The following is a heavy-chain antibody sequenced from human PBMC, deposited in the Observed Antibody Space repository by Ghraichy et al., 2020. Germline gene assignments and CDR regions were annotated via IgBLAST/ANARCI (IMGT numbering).Heavy chain of an antibody. CDR3: VADSVFAFHI. CDR2: IKQDGSEK. Sequence: GGSLRLSCVASGFTFNTYYMTWVRQAPGKGLEWVANIKQDGSEKYYVDSVKGRFTISRDNAKDSVYLQMNSLRDEDTAVYYCVADSVFAFHIWGQGTMGTVSS. CDR1: GFTFNTYY. J-gene: IGHJ3*02. D-gene: IGHD3-3*01. V-gene: IGHV3-7*01.